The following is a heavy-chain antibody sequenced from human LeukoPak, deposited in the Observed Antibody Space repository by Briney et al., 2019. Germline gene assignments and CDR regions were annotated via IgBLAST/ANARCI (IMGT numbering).Heavy chain of an antibody. CDR2: IVVGSGNT. CDR1: GFTFTSSA. J-gene: IGHJ6*02. V-gene: IGHV1-58*01. Sequence: ASVKASCKASGFTFTSSAVQWVRQARGQRLEWIGWIVVGSGNTNYAQKFQERVTITRDMSTSTAYMELSSLRSEDTAVYYCAAESITMVRGVSSSTYYYGMDVWGQGTTVTVSS. CDR3: AAESITMVRGVSSSTYYYGMDV. D-gene: IGHD3-10*01.